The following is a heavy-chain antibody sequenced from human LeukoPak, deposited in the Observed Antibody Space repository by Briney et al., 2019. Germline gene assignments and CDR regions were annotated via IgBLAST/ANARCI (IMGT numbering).Heavy chain of an antibody. J-gene: IGHJ1*01. CDR1: GFTFSSYW. CDR2: IKSDGST. V-gene: IGHV3-74*01. Sequence: GGSLRLSCAASGFTFSSYWMHWVRQAPGKGLVWVSRIKSDGSTRYADSVKGRFTISRDNAKNTVSLQMNSLRAEDTGVYYCTRAPSEIGGYYPEYFRHWGQGTLVTVSP. CDR3: TRAPSEIGGYYPEYFRH. D-gene: IGHD3-22*01.